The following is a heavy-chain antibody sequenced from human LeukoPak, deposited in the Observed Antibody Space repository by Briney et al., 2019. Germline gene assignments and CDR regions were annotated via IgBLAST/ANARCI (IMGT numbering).Heavy chain of an antibody. Sequence: GGSLRLSCAASGFTFSSYGMHWVRQAPGKGLEWEAVIWYDGSNKYYADSVKGRFTISRDNSKNTLYLQMNSLRAEDTAVYYCARGSPYYDILTGYTFDYWGQGTLVTVSS. CDR3: ARGSPYYDILTGYTFDY. D-gene: IGHD3-9*01. CDR2: IWYDGSNK. CDR1: GFTFSSYG. V-gene: IGHV3-33*01. J-gene: IGHJ4*02.